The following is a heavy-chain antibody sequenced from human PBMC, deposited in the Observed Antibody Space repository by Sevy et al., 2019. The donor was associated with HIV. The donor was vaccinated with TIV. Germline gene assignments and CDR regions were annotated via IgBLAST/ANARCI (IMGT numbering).Heavy chain of an antibody. Sequence: GGSLRLSCATSGFTFTSYTMNWVRQAPGKGLEWVANIKQDGSEKYYVDSVKGRFTISRDNAKNSLYLQMNSLRAEDTAVYYCARVGGDYYYFDYWGQGTLVTVSS. V-gene: IGHV3-7*03. CDR3: ARVGGDYYYFDY. D-gene: IGHD4-17*01. CDR2: IKQDGSEK. CDR1: GFTFTSYT. J-gene: IGHJ4*02.